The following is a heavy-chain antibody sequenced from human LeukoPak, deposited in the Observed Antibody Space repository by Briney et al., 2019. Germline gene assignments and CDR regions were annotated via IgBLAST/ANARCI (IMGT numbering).Heavy chain of an antibody. CDR2: ISGSGGST. D-gene: IGHD6-19*01. Sequence: GGSLRLSCAASGLTFSSYAMSWVRQAPGKGLEWVSAISGSGGSTYYADSVKGRFTISRDNSKNTLYLQMNSLRAEDTAVYYCAKVPTHIAVAGTYDYWGQGTLVTVSS. V-gene: IGHV3-23*01. J-gene: IGHJ4*02. CDR3: AKVPTHIAVAGTYDY. CDR1: GLTFSSYA.